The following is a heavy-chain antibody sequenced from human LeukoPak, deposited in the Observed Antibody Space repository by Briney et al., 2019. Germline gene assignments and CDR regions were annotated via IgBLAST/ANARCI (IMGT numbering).Heavy chain of an antibody. J-gene: IGHJ4*02. V-gene: IGHV5-51*01. CDR1: GYSFTSYW. Sequence: GASLKISCKGSGYSFTSYWIGWESKMPGKGLEWMGIIHPSDSETRYSPSFQGQVIISADKSINTAYLQWSSLKASDTAMYYCARLWFGEFLDYWGQGTLVTVSS. CDR3: ARLWFGEFLDY. D-gene: IGHD3-10*01. CDR2: IHPSDSET.